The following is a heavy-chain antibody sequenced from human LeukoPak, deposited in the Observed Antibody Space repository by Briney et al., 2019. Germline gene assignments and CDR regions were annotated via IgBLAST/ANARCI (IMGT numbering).Heavy chain of an antibody. Sequence: GGSLRLSCAASGFTFSSYNMNWVRQAPGKGLEWVSYISGSSSTIYYADSVKGRFTISRDNAKNSLSLQMNSLRAEDTAVYYCARGRITIFGVVRGDAFDIWGQGTMVTVSS. J-gene: IGHJ3*02. CDR3: ARGRITIFGVVRGDAFDI. CDR2: ISGSSSTI. V-gene: IGHV3-48*01. CDR1: GFTFSSYN. D-gene: IGHD3-3*01.